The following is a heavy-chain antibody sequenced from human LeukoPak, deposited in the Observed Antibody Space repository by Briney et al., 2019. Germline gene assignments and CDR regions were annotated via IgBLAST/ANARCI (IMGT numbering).Heavy chain of an antibody. Sequence: SETLSLTCAVYGGSFSGYYWSWIRQPPGKGLEWIGEINHGGSTNYNPSLKSRVTISVDTSKNQFSLKLSSVTAADAAVYYCARYHYYYYMDVWGKGTTVTVSS. J-gene: IGHJ6*03. V-gene: IGHV4-34*01. CDR3: ARYHYYYYMDV. CDR1: GGSFSGYY. CDR2: INHGGST.